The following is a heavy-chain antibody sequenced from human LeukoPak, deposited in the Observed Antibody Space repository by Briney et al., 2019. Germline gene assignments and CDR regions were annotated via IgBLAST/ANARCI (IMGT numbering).Heavy chain of an antibody. CDR2: MYTSGST. CDR3: ARDHYGSGSYKSYFDP. D-gene: IGHD3-10*01. J-gene: IGHJ5*02. CDR1: GGSISTYY. Sequence: PSETLSLTCTVSGGSISTYYWSWLRQPAGKGLEWIGRMYTSGSTKYNPSLESRVTTSVDNSKNQFSLKLTSVTAAVTAVYYCARDHYGSGSYKSYFDPWGQGTRVTVSS. V-gene: IGHV4-4*07.